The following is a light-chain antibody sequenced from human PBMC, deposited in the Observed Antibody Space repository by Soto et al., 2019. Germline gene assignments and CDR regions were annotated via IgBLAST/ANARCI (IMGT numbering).Light chain of an antibody. CDR3: AAWDDSLDGPT. V-gene: IGLV1-44*01. CDR1: TSNIGTYT. CDR2: GSD. J-gene: IGLJ2*01. Sequence: QSVLSQPPSTSGTPEQRVTISCSGGTSNIGTYTVSWYQQFPETAPRLLIYGSDRRPSGVPDRFSGSKSGTSASLSIGGLHSEDEAHYYCAAWDDSLDGPTFGGGTQLTVL.